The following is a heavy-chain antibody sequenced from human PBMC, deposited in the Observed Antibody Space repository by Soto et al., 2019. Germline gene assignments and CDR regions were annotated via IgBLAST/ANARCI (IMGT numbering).Heavy chain of an antibody. Sequence: SGPTLVNPTETLTLTCTFSGFSLNNSRVGVSWIRQTPGKALEWLAQTFSSDAKSYSSRVTISKDTSKRQVVLTMANVDPVDTGTYYCARIYSWNAVLFHHYYGMDVWGQGTTVTVSS. D-gene: IGHD1-20*01. V-gene: IGHV2-26*01. CDR1: GFSLNNSRVG. J-gene: IGHJ6*02. CDR3: ARIYSWNAVLFHHYYGMDV. CDR2: TFSSDAK.